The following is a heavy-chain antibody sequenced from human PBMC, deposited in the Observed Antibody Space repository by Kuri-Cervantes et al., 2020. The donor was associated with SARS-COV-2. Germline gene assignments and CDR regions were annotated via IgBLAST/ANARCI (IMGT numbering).Heavy chain of an antibody. CDR1: GFTFSSYS. CDR3: AKDLGGSGWHPVDY. V-gene: IGHV3-21*01. Sequence: LSLTCAASGFTFSSYSMNWVRQAPGKGLEWVSSISSSSSYIYYADSVKGRFTISRDNAKNSLYLQMNSLRAEDTAVYYCAKDLGGSGWHPVDYWGQGTLVTVSS. D-gene: IGHD6-19*01. J-gene: IGHJ4*02. CDR2: ISSSSSYI.